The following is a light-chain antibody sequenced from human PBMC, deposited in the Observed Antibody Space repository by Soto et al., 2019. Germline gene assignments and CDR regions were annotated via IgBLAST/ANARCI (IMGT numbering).Light chain of an antibody. Sequence: DIEMTQSPATLSLSPGERATLSCRASQSISLSLAWYQHKPGQAPRLLMYDASKRATGIPARFSGSGSGTDFTLSISSLEPEDFAVYYCQQRTDWPPWTFGQGTKVDIK. CDR1: QSISLS. V-gene: IGKV3-11*01. J-gene: IGKJ1*01. CDR3: QQRTDWPPWT. CDR2: DAS.